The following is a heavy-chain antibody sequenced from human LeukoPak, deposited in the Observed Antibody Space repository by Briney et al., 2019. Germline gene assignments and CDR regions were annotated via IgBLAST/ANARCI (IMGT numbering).Heavy chain of an antibody. Sequence: GGSLRLSCAASGFTVSSNYMSWVRQAPGKGLEWVSVIYSGGSTYYADSVKGRFTISRDNSKNTLYLQMDSLRAEDTAVYYCARDRSLSWDVWGQGTTVTVSS. CDR3: ARDRSLSWDV. CDR2: IYSGGST. J-gene: IGHJ6*02. CDR1: GFTVSSNY. V-gene: IGHV3-66*01.